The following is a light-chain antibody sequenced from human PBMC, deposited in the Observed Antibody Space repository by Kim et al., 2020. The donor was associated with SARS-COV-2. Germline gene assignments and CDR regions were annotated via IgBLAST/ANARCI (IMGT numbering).Light chain of an antibody. V-gene: IGLV3-27*01. J-gene: IGLJ3*02. CDR2: EDT. Sequence: SVSPGQTATITCAGNLVATKYARWFQQKPGQAPMLILYEDTGRPPGIPERFSGSHSGTTVTLTIRGARVEDEADYYCYSAADNIWVFGGGTRLTVL. CDR3: YSAADNIWV. CDR1: LVATKY.